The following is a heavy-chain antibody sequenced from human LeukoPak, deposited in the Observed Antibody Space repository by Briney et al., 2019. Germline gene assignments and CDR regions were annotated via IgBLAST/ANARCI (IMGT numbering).Heavy chain of an antibody. CDR1: GFIFNSYA. V-gene: IGHV3-23*01. CDR2: IIDSGIST. J-gene: IGHJ4*02. CDR3: AKGPRGNYDY. D-gene: IGHD1-26*01. Sequence: GGSLRLSCAASGFIFNSYAMAWVRQAPEKGLEWVSSIIDSGISTYYADSVKGRFTISRDNSKNTLYLQMNSLRAEDTAVYYCAKGPRGNYDYWGQGTLVTVSS.